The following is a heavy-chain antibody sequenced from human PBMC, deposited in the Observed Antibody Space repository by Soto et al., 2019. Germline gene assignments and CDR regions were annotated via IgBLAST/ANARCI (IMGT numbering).Heavy chain of an antibody. CDR1: GFTIISGGDY. CDR3: ARGGYSYGFGY. Sequence: SETLSLTCTVAGFTIISGGDYWSWIRQHPGKGLEWIGYIYYSGSTYYNPSLKSRVTISVDTSKNQFSLKLSSVTAADTAVYYCARGGYSYGFGYWGQGTLVTSPQ. CDR2: IYYSGST. J-gene: IGHJ4*02. D-gene: IGHD5-18*01. V-gene: IGHV4-31*03.